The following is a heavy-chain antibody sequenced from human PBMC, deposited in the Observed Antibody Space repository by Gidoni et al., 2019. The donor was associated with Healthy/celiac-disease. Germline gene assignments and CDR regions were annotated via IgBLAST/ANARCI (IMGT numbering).Heavy chain of an antibody. Sequence: QVQLVQSGAEVKKPGSSVKVSCKASGGTFSSYAISWVRQAPGQGLEWMGRIIPILGIANYAQKFQGRVPITADKSTSTAYMELSSLRSEDTAVYYCARAPRAADFGVVSPWGQGTLVTVSS. CDR1: GGTFSSYA. V-gene: IGHV1-69*09. CDR2: IIPILGIA. D-gene: IGHD3-3*01. J-gene: IGHJ5*02. CDR3: ARAPRAADFGVVSP.